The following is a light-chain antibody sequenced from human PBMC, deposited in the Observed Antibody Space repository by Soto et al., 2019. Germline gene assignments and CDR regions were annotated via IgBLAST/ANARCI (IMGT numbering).Light chain of an antibody. J-gene: IGLJ2*01. CDR1: SSDVGGYNY. CDR2: EVS. V-gene: IGLV2-8*01. Sequence: QSALTQPSSASGSPGQSVTISCTGTSSDVGGYNYVSWYQQHPGKAPKLMIYEVSKRPSGVPDRFSGSKSGNTASLTVSGLQAEDEADYYCSSYAGSNNRVVFGGGTKLTVL. CDR3: SSYAGSNNRVV.